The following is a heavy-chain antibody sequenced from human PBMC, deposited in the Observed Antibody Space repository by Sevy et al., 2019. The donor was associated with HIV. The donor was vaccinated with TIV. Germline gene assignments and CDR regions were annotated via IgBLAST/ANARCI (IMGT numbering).Heavy chain of an antibody. V-gene: IGHV3-11*01. Sequence: GGSLRLSCAASTFTFSDYYMTWIRQAPGKGLEWVSHISSGGSNKYYADSVKGRFTNSRDNAKNSLYLQMNSLRVEDTSLYYCARVRYNYGSYYFDYWGQGTLVTVSS. CDR2: ISSGGSNK. CDR3: ARVRYNYGSYYFDY. CDR1: TFTFSDYY. D-gene: IGHD5-18*01. J-gene: IGHJ4*02.